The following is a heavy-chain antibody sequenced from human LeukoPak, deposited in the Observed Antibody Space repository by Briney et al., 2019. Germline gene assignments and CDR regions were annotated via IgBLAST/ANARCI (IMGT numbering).Heavy chain of an antibody. D-gene: IGHD6-6*01. CDR1: GFTFSSNW. V-gene: IGHV3-7*01. J-gene: IGHJ4*02. CDR3: ARGGQYSSSNFDY. Sequence: PGGSLRLSCAASGFTFSSNWMSWVRQAPGKGLEWVANIKQDGSGKYYVDSVKGRFTISRDNAKNSLYLQMNSLRAEDTAVYYCARGGQYSSSNFDYWGQGTLVTVSS. CDR2: IKQDGSGK.